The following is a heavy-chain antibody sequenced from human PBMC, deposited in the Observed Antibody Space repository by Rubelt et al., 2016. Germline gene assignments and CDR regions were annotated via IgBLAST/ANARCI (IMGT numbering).Heavy chain of an antibody. CDR1: GGSITSSSYY. Sequence: QLQLQESGPGLVKPSETLSLTCTVSGGSITSSSYYWGWIRQPPGKGLEWIGSIYTSGCTYHNPSPKSPDTISVTTSKNQVSLEVSSVTAADTAGDDCARPQGLRNAYWYFDLWGRGTLVTVSS. CDR3: ARPQGLRNAYWYFDL. J-gene: IGHJ2*01. CDR2: IYTSGCT. D-gene: IGHD4-17*01. V-gene: IGHV4-39*01.